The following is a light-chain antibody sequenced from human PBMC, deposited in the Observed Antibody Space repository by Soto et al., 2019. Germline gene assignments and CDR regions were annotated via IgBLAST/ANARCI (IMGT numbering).Light chain of an antibody. CDR3: CSYAGSYTLP. Sequence: QSALTQPRSVSGSPGQSVTISCTGASSDVGGYNYVSWYQQHPGKAPKLMIYDVSKRPSGVPDRFSGSKSGNTASLTISGLQAEDEADYSCCSYAGSYTLPFGTGTKVTVL. CDR2: DVS. CDR1: SSDVGGYNY. V-gene: IGLV2-11*01. J-gene: IGLJ1*01.